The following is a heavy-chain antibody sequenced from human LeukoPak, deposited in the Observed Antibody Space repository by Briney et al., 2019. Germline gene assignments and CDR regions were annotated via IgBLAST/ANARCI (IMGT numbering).Heavy chain of an antibody. J-gene: IGHJ6*02. Sequence: ESLKISCKGSGYSFTSYWIGWVRQMPGKGLEWMGIIYPGDSDTRYSPSFQGQVTISADKSISTAYLQWSSLKASDTAMYYCARHLTNTATILHYYYYGMDVWGQGTTVTVSS. D-gene: IGHD2-2*02. V-gene: IGHV5-51*01. CDR3: ARHLTNTATILHYYYYGMDV. CDR2: IYPGDSDT. CDR1: GYSFTSYW.